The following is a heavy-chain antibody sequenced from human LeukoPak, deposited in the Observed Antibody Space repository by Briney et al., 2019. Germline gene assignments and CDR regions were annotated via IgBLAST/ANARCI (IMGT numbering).Heavy chain of an antibody. D-gene: IGHD2/OR15-2a*01. CDR3: ARNRNYFHYYYGMDV. CDR2: IIPIFGTA. V-gene: IGHV1-69*13. Sequence: ASVKVSCKASGGTFSSYAISWVRQAPGQGLEWMGGIIPIFGTANYAQKFQGRVTITADESTSTAYMELSSLRSEDTAVYYCARNRNYFHYYYGMDVWGRGTTVTVSS. J-gene: IGHJ6*02. CDR1: GGTFSSYA.